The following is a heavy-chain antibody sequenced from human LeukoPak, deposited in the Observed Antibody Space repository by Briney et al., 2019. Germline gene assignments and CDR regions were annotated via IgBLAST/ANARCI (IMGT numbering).Heavy chain of an antibody. Sequence: ASVKVSCKASGYTFTSYYMHWVRQAPGQGLEWMGWISAYNGNTNYAQKLQGRVTMTTDTSTSTAYMELRSLRSDDTAVYYCARTVTNYMDVWGKGTTVTVSS. CDR2: ISAYNGNT. D-gene: IGHD4-17*01. V-gene: IGHV1-18*04. CDR1: GYTFTSYY. J-gene: IGHJ6*03. CDR3: ARTVTNYMDV.